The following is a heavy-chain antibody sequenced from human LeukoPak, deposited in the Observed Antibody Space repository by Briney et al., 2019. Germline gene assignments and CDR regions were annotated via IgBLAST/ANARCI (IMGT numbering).Heavy chain of an antibody. V-gene: IGHV3-74*03. CDR3: AHQQAYSPYNWFDP. J-gene: IGHJ5*02. Sequence: GGSLRLSCVGSGFTITNYWMHWVRQAPGTGLVWVSRIHPDGSITTYADSVKGRFTISRDNAKNTLYLQMNSLRAEDTAVYYCAHQQAYSPYNWFDPWGQGTLVTVSS. CDR1: GFTITNYW. CDR2: IHPDGSIT. D-gene: IGHD5-12*01.